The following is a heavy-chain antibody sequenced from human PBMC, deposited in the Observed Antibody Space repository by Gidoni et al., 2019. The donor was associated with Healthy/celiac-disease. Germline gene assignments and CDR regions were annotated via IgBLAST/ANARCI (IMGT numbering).Heavy chain of an antibody. CDR3: ARRSYDYRFDY. J-gene: IGHJ4*02. V-gene: IGHV4-34*01. D-gene: IGHD5-12*01. CDR1: GGSFSGYS. CDR2: INHSGST. Sequence: QVQLQQWGAGLLQPSGTLSLTCAVYGGSFSGYSWTWIRQPPGKGLEWIGEINHSGSTNYNPSLKSRVTISVDTSKNQLSLKLSSVTASDTAGYYCARRSYDYRFDYWGQGTLVTVSS.